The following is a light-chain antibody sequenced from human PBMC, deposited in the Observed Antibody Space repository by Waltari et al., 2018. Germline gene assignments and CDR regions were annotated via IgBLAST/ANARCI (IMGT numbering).Light chain of an antibody. CDR3: MIWYSAAWV. CDR2: YNSASDK. V-gene: IGLV5-45*03. J-gene: IGLJ3*02. Sequence: QAVVTQPSSLSASPGASASLTCTLRRGLLVRTYNISWYQQTPGSPPRYLLRYNSASDKQQGFGVPSLFSGSKDVSANSGILLISGLQSEDEADYYCMIWYSAAWVFGGGTKLNVL. CDR1: RGLLVRTYN.